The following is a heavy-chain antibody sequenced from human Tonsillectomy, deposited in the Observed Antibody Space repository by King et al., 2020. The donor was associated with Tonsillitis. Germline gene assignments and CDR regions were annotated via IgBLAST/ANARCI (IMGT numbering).Heavy chain of an antibody. CDR3: ARNRDYGDYVDF. Sequence: HVQLQESGPGLVRPSQTLSLICSVSGDSLTSGGSFWSWIRQHPDKGLEWIGSIYHSGPTYHTPSLRSRLFMSVATSKNQFSLRLTSVTAADTAVYYCARNRDYGDYVDFWGQGTLVAVSS. V-gene: IGHV4-31*03. D-gene: IGHD4-17*01. CDR1: GDSLTSGGSF. J-gene: IGHJ4*02. CDR2: IYHSGPT.